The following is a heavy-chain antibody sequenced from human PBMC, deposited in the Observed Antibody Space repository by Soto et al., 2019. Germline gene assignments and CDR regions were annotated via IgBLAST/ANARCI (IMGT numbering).Heavy chain of an antibody. CDR3: ASRDKGTSVDY. Sequence: SETLSLTCAVSGVSFTSNNWWTWVRQPPGQGLEWIGEIYRTGSTNYNPSLKSRVTISLDKSENQFSLKVTSLTAADTAVYYCASRDKGTSVDYWGQGTLVTVSS. J-gene: IGHJ4*02. D-gene: IGHD1-7*01. CDR2: IYRTGST. V-gene: IGHV4-4*02. CDR1: GVSFTSNNW.